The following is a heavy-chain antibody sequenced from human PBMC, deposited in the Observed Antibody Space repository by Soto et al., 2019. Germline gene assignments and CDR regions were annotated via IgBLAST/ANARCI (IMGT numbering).Heavy chain of an antibody. CDR3: ARGVAFSD. Sequence: QVQLVQSEAEVKKPGSSVKVSCKSSGLTFRSDSISWVRQAPGQGLEWMGGIIPISRTPTYAQKLQGRVTIRADEATRTASMEVTSLRFEDTSVYYCARGVAFSDRGQGTLVNVPS. D-gene: IGHD5-12*01. CDR1: GLTFRSDS. CDR2: IIPISRTP. V-gene: IGHV1-69*01. J-gene: IGHJ4*02.